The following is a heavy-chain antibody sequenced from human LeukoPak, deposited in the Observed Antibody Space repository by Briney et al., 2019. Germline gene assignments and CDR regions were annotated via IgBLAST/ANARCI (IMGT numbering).Heavy chain of an antibody. CDR1: GFTFRNYV. Sequence: GGSLRLSCAASGFTFRNYVIHWVRQAPGKGLEWVSAISINGGTIYYADSVKGRFTTSRDNSKNTLYLQVNSLRAVDTAVYFCAKAAPDTTYFDSWGQGTLVTVSS. J-gene: IGHJ4*02. V-gene: IGHV3-23*01. CDR3: AKAAPDTTYFDS. CDR2: ISINGGTI. D-gene: IGHD2/OR15-2a*01.